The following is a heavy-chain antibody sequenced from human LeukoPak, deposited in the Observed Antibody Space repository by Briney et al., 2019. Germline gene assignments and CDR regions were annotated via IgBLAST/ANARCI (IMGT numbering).Heavy chain of an antibody. CDR3: TRPTTVALDY. D-gene: IGHD4-23*01. CDR2: ITSSSRTI. CDR1: GFTFSDYD. Sequence: GGSLRLSCAASGFTFSDYDMNWVRQPPGKGLEWVSYITSSSRTINYADSVKGRFTVSRDNAKNSLYLQMDSLRDEDTAVYYCTRPTTVALDYWGQGTLVTVSS. V-gene: IGHV3-48*02. J-gene: IGHJ4*02.